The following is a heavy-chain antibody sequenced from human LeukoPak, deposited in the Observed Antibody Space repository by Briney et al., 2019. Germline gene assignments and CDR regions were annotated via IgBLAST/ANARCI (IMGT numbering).Heavy chain of an antibody. CDR3: ARYYYDGSGYYNFDY. V-gene: IGHV1-18*01. J-gene: IGHJ4*02. CDR1: GYTFTSYS. Sequence: ASVKDSCKASGYTFTSYSITWVRQAPGQGLEWMGWISTYNGNTNYAQNLQGRVTMTTDTSTTTAYMELRSLRSDDTAVYYCARYYYDGSGYYNFDYWGQGTLVTVSS. CDR2: ISTYNGNT. D-gene: IGHD3-22*01.